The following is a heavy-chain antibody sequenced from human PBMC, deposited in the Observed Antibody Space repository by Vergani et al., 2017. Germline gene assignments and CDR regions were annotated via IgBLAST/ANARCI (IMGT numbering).Heavy chain of an antibody. CDR2: INPNSGGT. D-gene: IGHD2-2*01. V-gene: IGHV1-2*02. J-gene: IGHJ3*02. CDR3: ARDMQYQRYPRAFDI. Sequence: QVQLVQSGAEVKKPGASVKVSCKASGYTFTGYYMHWVRQAPGQGLEWMGWINPNSGGTNYAQKFQGRVTMTRDTSISPAYMELSRLRSDDTAVYYCARDMQYQRYPRAFDIGSQGTMVTVSS. CDR1: GYTFTGYY.